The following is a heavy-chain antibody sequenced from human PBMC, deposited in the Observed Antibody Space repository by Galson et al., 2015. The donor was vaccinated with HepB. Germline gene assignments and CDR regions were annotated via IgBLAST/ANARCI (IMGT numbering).Heavy chain of an antibody. CDR2: SKSKSEGGTI. CDR3: TTDRRRYFDY. J-gene: IGHJ4*02. Sequence: SLRLSCAPSGFMFKDAWLSWVRQAPGKGLEWIGRSKSKSEGGTIGYAAPVKGRFSISRDDSENTLYLHMNSLKIEDTAIYFCTTDRRRYFDYWGQGTLVTVSS. CDR1: GFMFKDAW. V-gene: IGHV3-15*01.